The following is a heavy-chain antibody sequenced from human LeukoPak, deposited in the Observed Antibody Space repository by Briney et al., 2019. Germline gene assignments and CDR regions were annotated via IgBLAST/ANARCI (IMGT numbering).Heavy chain of an antibody. J-gene: IGHJ4*02. D-gene: IGHD6-19*01. CDR1: GGSISSSSYY. Sequence: KPSETLSLTCTVSGGSISSSSYYWGWIRQPPGKGLEWIGSIYYSGSTYYNPSLKSRVTISVDTSKNQFSLKLSSVTAADTAAYYCASTSSGWYPFDYWGQGTLVTVSS. CDR2: IYYSGST. CDR3: ASTSSGWYPFDY. V-gene: IGHV4-39*01.